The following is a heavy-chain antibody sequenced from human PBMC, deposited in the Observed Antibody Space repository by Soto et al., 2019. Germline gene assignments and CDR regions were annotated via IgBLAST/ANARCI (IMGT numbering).Heavy chain of an antibody. J-gene: IGHJ4*02. D-gene: IGHD3-16*01. CDR3: AITYGFLGGYYFDY. CDR1: GYTFTNYY. V-gene: IGHV1-46*01. Sequence: QVQLVQSGAEVKKPGASVKVSCEASGYTFTNYYIHWVRQAPGQGLEWMAVINPSGGSTRYAQKFQGRVTMTRDTSTSTVYMELSSLRSEDTAVYYCAITYGFLGGYYFDYWGQGTLVTVSS. CDR2: INPSGGST.